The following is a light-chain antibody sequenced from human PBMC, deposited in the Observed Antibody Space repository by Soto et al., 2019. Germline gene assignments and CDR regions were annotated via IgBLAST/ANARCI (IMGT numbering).Light chain of an antibody. CDR1: QSFSSY. CDR3: QQRSNWSIT. J-gene: IGKJ5*01. CDR2: DAS. Sequence: EIVLTQSPATLSLSPGERATLSCRASQSFSSYLACYQQKPGQAPRLLIYDASNRATGIPARFSGSGSGTDFTLTISSLEPEDFAVYYCQQRSNWSITFGQGTRLEI. V-gene: IGKV3-11*01.